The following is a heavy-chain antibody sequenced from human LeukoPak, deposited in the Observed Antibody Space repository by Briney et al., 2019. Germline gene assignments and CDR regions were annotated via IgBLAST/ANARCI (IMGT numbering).Heavy chain of an antibody. CDR3: VWSGYYGPDLFDY. V-gene: IGHV4-39*07. J-gene: IGHJ4*02. Sequence: SETLSLTCTVSGGSIGSSTYYWGWIRQAPGKGLEWIGSIYYSGTTYYNPSLQSRVTISVDTSRNQFSLKLGSVTAADTAVYYCVWSGYYGPDLFDYWGQGTLVTVSS. CDR2: IYYSGTT. D-gene: IGHD3-3*01. CDR1: GGSIGSSTYY.